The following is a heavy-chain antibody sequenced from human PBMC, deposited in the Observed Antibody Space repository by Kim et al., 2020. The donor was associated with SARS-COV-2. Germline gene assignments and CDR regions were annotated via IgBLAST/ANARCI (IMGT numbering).Heavy chain of an antibody. D-gene: IGHD3-10*01. V-gene: IGHV4-61*08. CDR2: IYYSGNT. J-gene: IGHJ4*02. Sequence: SETLSLTCSVSGGSVSSVGYYWSWIRQPPGKGLEWIGYIYYSGNTDYSPSLKSRVTISVDSSKSQFSMKLTSVTAADTAVYYCARVPIGTRGVDYWGQGTLVTISS. CDR1: GGSVSSVGYY. CDR3: ARVPIGTRGVDY.